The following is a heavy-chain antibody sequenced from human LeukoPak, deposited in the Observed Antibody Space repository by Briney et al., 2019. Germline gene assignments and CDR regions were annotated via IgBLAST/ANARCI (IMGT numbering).Heavy chain of an antibody. V-gene: IGHV4-34*01. D-gene: IGHD6-25*01. J-gene: IGHJ4*02. Sequence: SETLSLTCTVSGGSISGYYWSWIRQPPGKGLEWIGEINHSGSTNYNPSLKSRVTISVDTSKNQFSLKLSSVTAADTAVYYCARLAGRPHDYWGQGTLVTVSS. CDR3: ARLAGRPHDY. CDR2: INHSGST. CDR1: GGSISGYY.